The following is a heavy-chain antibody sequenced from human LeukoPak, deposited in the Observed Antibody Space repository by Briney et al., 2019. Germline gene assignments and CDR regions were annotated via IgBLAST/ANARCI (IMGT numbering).Heavy chain of an antibody. CDR2: INPNSGGT. D-gene: IGHD6-13*01. J-gene: IGHJ4*02. CDR1: GYTFTGYY. CDR3: ARDSYSSSWAPLDY. Sequence: ASVKVSCKASGYTFTGYYMHWVRQAPGQGLEWTGRINPNSGGTNYAQKFQGRVTMTRDTSISTAYMELSRLRSDDTAVYYCARDSYSSSWAPLDYWGQGTLVTVSS. V-gene: IGHV1-2*06.